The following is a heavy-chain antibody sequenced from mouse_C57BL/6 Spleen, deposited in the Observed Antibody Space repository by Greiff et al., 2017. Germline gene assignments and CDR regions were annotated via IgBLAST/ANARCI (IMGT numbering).Heavy chain of an antibody. Sequence: VQLKQSGAELVRPGASVKLSCTASGFNIKDDYMHWVKQRPEQGLEWIGWIDPENGDTEYASKFQGKATITADTSSNTAYLQLSSLTSEDTAVYYCTPYYYDYSYYFDDWGQGTTLTVSS. CDR2: IDPENGDT. CDR3: TPYYYDYSYYFDD. V-gene: IGHV14-4*01. D-gene: IGHD2-4*01. CDR1: GFNIKDDY. J-gene: IGHJ2*01.